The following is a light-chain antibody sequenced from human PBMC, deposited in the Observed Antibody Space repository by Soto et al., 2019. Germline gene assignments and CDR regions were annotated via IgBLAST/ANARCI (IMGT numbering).Light chain of an antibody. CDR2: EGS. CDR1: SSDVGSYNL. CDR3: CSYAGSSTHVV. J-gene: IGLJ2*01. Sequence: QSVLTQPASVSGSPGQSITISCTGTSSDVGSYNLVSWYPQHPGKAPKLMIYEGSKRPSGVSNRFSGSKSGNTASLTISGLQAEDEADYYCCSYAGSSTHVVFGGGTKLTVL. V-gene: IGLV2-23*01.